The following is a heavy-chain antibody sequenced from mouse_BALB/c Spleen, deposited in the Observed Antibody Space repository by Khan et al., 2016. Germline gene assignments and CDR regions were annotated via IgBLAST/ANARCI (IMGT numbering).Heavy chain of an antibody. V-gene: IGHV1S135*01. CDR1: GYAFTSYN. CDR3: ASGYDLAWFAY. J-gene: IGHJ3*01. CDR2: IDPYNGGT. Sequence: VQLQQSGPELVKPGASVKVFCKASGYAFTSYNMYWVKQSHGKSLEWIGYIDPYNGGTSYNQKFKGKATLTVDKSSSTAYMHLNSLTSEDSVVYYCASGYDLAWFAYWGQGTLVTVSA. D-gene: IGHD2-2*01.